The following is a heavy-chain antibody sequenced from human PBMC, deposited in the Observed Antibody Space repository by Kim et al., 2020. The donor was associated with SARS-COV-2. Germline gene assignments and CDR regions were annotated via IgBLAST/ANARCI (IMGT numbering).Heavy chain of an antibody. Sequence: SETLSLTCAVYGGSFSGYYWSWIRQPPGKGLEWIGEINHSGSTNYNPSLKSRVTISVDTSKNQFSLKLSSVTAADTAVYYCAAIIMIVPRWGQGTLVTVSS. V-gene: IGHV4-34*01. J-gene: IGHJ4*02. D-gene: IGHD3-22*01. CDR3: AAIIMIVPR. CDR2: INHSGST. CDR1: GGSFSGYY.